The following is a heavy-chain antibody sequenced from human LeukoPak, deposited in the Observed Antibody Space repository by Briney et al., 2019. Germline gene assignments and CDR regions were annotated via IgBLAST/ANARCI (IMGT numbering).Heavy chain of an antibody. CDR3: ASGTTFQD. Sequence: PGGSLRLSCAASGFTFSSHEMNWVRQAPGKGLEWVSYISSSGTIIYYADSVKGRFTISRDNTKNSLYLQMNNLRADDTAVYYCASGTTFQDCGQGTLVTVSS. CDR2: ISSSGTII. CDR1: GFTFSSHE. J-gene: IGHJ1*01. D-gene: IGHD4-11*01. V-gene: IGHV3-48*03.